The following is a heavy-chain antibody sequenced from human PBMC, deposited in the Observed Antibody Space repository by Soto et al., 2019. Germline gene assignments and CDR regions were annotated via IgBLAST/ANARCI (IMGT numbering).Heavy chain of an antibody. J-gene: IGHJ4*02. CDR2: ISSSSSTI. D-gene: IGHD3-10*01. V-gene: IGHV3-48*01. CDR1: GLNCSSYS. CDR3: ERVQYYYGSGIFDF. Sequence: PGGSMRHWSAASGLNCSSYSRNWVRPKPGKGLEWVSYISSSSSTIYYADSVKGRFTISRDNAKNSLYLQMNSLRAEDTAVYYCERVQYYYGSGIFDFWGQGTLVTVSS.